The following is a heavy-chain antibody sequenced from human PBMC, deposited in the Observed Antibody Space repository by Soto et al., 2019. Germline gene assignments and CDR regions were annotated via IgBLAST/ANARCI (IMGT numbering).Heavy chain of an antibody. Sequence: GGSLRLSCAASGFTFSTYAMHWVRQAPGKGLEWVTVIWYDGSNKYYADSVKGLFTISRDNSKNTLYLQMNSLRAEDTAVYYCARDGPGVATREIVDGPYYYYGMDVWGQGTTVTVSS. V-gene: IGHV3-33*08. D-gene: IGHD5-12*01. CDR3: ARDGPGVATREIVDGPYYYYGMDV. CDR2: IWYDGSNK. J-gene: IGHJ6*02. CDR1: GFTFSTYA.